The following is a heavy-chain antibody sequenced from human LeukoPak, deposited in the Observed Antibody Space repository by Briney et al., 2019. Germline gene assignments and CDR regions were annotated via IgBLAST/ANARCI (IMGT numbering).Heavy chain of an antibody. D-gene: IGHD6-19*01. CDR3: ASKSSPTGGY. CDR1: GFTFSSYA. J-gene: IGHJ4*02. Sequence: QPGGSLRLSCSASGFTFSSYAMHWVRQAPGKGLEYVSAISSNGGSTYYADPVKGRFTISRDNSKNTLYLQMSSLRAEDTAVYYCASKSSPTGGYWGQGTLVTVSS. V-gene: IGHV3-64D*06. CDR2: ISSNGGST.